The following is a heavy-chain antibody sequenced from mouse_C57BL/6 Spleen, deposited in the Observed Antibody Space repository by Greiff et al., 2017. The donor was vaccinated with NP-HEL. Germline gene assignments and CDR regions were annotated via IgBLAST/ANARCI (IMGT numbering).Heavy chain of an antibody. CDR2: ISTYFGDA. J-gene: IGHJ3*01. CDR3: ASYPYYYGSSYAWFAY. V-gene: IGHV1-67*01. D-gene: IGHD1-1*01. Sequence: QVQLKQSGPELVRPGVSVKISCKGSGYTFTDYAMHWVKQSHAKSLEWIGVISTYFGDASYNQKFKDKATMTVDKSSSTAYMELARLTSEDSAVYYCASYPYYYGSSYAWFAYWGQGTLVTVSA. CDR1: GYTFTDYA.